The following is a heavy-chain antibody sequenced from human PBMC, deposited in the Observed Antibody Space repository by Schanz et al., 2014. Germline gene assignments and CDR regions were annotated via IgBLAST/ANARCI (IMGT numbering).Heavy chain of an antibody. J-gene: IGHJ4*02. D-gene: IGHD3-3*01. CDR3: ARSAGRDFWSGYYTRFDY. V-gene: IGHV1-18*01. Sequence: QVHLVQSGAEVKRPGASVKVSCKASGYTFTSYGISWVRQAPGQGLEWVGWINTGSGDTKYSQNFQGRVTITRDTSASTAYMELRSLRSDDTAVYYCARSAGRDFWSGYYTRFDYWGQGTLVTVSS. CDR1: GYTFTSYG. CDR2: INTGSGDT.